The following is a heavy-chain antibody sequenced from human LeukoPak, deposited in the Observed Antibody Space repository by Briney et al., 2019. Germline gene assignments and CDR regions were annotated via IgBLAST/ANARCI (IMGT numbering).Heavy chain of an antibody. J-gene: IGHJ4*02. CDR1: GGSITSYH. Sequence: SETLSLTCTISGGSITSYHWSWIRQPPGKGLEWIGYIYYSGSTNYNPSLKSRVTISVDTSKNQFSLNLRSVTAADTAVYYCARGSRDCYNHLDYWGQGTLVTVSS. CDR2: IYYSGST. V-gene: IGHV4-59*01. CDR3: ARGSRDCYNHLDY. D-gene: IGHD5-24*01.